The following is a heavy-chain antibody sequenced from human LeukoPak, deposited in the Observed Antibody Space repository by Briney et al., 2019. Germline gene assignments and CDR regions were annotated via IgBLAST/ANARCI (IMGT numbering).Heavy chain of an antibody. J-gene: IGHJ4*02. D-gene: IGHD6-19*01. Sequence: PGGSLRLSSAASRFTLSDHSMSWIRQAPGKGLEWVSYISTSGNTIYYADSVKGRFTISRDNAKNSLYLQMNSLRADDTAVYYCARATSSSGWYYFDYWGQGTLVTVSS. CDR3: ARATSSSGWYYFDY. V-gene: IGHV3-11*01. CDR2: ISTSGNTI. CDR1: RFTLSDHS.